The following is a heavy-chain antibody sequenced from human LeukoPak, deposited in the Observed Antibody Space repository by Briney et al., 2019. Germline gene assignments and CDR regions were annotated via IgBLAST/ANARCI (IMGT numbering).Heavy chain of an antibody. Sequence: PGGSLRLSCAASGFTFSSYAMSWVRQAPGKGLEWVSAISGSGGSTYYADSVKGRFTISRDNSKNTLYLQMNSMRAEDTAVYYCASLMVGGWSVGVPRRIDYWGQGTLVTVSS. CDR3: ASLMVGGWSVGVPRRIDY. CDR2: ISGSGGST. V-gene: IGHV3-23*01. D-gene: IGHD6-19*01. J-gene: IGHJ4*02. CDR1: GFTFSSYA.